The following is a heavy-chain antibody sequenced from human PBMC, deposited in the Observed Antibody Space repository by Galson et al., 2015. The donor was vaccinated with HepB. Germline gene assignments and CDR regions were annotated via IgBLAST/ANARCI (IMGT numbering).Heavy chain of an antibody. CDR3: ARDLGVVVPAAIVPFDY. CDR1: GGTFSSYT. V-gene: IGHV1-69*04. D-gene: IGHD2-2*02. J-gene: IGHJ4*02. Sequence: SVKVSCKASGGTFSSYTISWVRQAPGQGLEWMGRTIPILGIANYAQKFQGRVTITADKSTSTAYMELSSLRSEDTAVYYCARDLGVVVPAAIVPFDYWGQGTLVTVSS. CDR2: TIPILGIA.